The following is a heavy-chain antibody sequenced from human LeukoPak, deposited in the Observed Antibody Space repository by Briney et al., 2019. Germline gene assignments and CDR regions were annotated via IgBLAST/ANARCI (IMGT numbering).Heavy chain of an antibody. V-gene: IGHV1-69*13. CDR1: GGTFSSYA. CDR3: ARSIAVAGTNDY. CDR2: IIPIFGTA. D-gene: IGHD6-19*01. Sequence: GASVKVSCKASGGTFSSYAISWVRQAPGQGLEWMGGIIPIFGTANYAQKFQGRVTITADESTSTAYMELSSLRSEDTAVYYCARSIAVAGTNDYWGQGTLVTVSS. J-gene: IGHJ4*02.